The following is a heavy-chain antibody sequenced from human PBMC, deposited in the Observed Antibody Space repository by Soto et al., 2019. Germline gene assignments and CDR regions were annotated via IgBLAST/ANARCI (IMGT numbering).Heavy chain of an antibody. J-gene: IGHJ3*02. CDR1: GDSMSSSKSY. CDR3: VRDSDEFGGSTEAFDK. V-gene: IGHV4-39*02. CDR2: IFDSGRT. Sequence: SETLSLTCIVSGDSMSSSKSYWGWIRQPPGKGLEWIGSIFDSGRTYYTPSLKSRVTISVDTSKNQMYLQLTSVTAADTAVYYYVRDSDEFGGSTEAFDKWGQGTMVTVSS. D-gene: IGHD2-15*01.